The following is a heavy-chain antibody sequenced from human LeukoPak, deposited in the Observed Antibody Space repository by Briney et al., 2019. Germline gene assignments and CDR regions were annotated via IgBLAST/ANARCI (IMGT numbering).Heavy chain of an antibody. V-gene: IGHV4-4*02. Sequence: KTSGTLSLTCAVSGGSISSSNWWSWVRQPPGKGLEWIGEIYHSGSTNYNPSLKSRVTISVDKSKNQFSLKLSSVTAADTAVYYCAGQRVRDYYYYMDVWGQGTLVTVSS. CDR1: GGSISSSNW. D-gene: IGHD4-23*01. CDR3: AGQRVRDYYYYMDV. J-gene: IGHJ6*03. CDR2: IYHSGST.